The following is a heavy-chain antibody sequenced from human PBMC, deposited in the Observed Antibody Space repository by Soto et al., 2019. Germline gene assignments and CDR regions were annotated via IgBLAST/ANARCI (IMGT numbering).Heavy chain of an antibody. Sequence: PGGALRRSCAASGFTFSIHAMTWVRQAPGKGLEWVSTISGSGGSTYYADSVKGRFTISRDNSKNTLYLQMNSLRAEDTAVYYCANGLGGTCISASCNQRDWGLGTLVTVSS. J-gene: IGHJ4*02. CDR1: GFTFSIHA. CDR3: ANGLGGTCISASCNQRD. V-gene: IGHV3-23*01. D-gene: IGHD2-2*01. CDR2: ISGSGGST.